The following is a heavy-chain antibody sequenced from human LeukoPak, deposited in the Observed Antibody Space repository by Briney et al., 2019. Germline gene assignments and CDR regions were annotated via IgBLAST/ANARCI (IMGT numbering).Heavy chain of an antibody. J-gene: IGHJ5*02. CDR3: AKDEGCSSTSCLNNWFDP. D-gene: IGHD2-2*01. Sequence: GGSLRLSCAASGFTFDDYGMSWVRQAPGKGLEWVSGINWNGGSTGYADSVKGRFTISRDNAKNSLYLQMNSLRAEDTALYYCAKDEGCSSTSCLNNWFDPWGQGTLVTVSS. CDR1: GFTFDDYG. V-gene: IGHV3-20*04. CDR2: INWNGGST.